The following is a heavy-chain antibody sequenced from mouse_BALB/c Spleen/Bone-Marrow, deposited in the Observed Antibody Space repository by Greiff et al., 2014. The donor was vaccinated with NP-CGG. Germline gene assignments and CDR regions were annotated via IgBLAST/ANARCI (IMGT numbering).Heavy chain of an antibody. Sequence: EVMLVESGGDLVKPGGSLKLSCAASGFTFSSYGMSWVRQTPGKRLEWVATISSGGGYSYYPDRVKGRFTISRDNAKNTLYLQQRSRKSADAATYYYGRQEHDGNYGGFAFWGQGTLVTVSA. CDR3: GRQEHDGNYGGFAF. D-gene: IGHD2-3*01. V-gene: IGHV5-6*02. CDR2: ISSGGGYS. CDR1: GFTFSSYG. J-gene: IGHJ3*01.